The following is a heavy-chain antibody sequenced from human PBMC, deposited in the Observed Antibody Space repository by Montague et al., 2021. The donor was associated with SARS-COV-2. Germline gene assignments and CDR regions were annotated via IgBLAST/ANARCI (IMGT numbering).Heavy chain of an antibody. V-gene: IGHV3-7*01. CDR3: ARNGGAHGLDV. D-gene: IGHD4-23*01. CDR2: IKPDESEK. Sequence: SLRLSCAASGFTFSNIWMSWVRQAPGKGLEWVANIKPDESEKNYVESVKGRFSISRDNAKNSLYLQMDNLRAEDTAIYYCARNGGAHGLDVWGQGTSVSVSS. CDR1: GFTFSNIW. J-gene: IGHJ6*02.